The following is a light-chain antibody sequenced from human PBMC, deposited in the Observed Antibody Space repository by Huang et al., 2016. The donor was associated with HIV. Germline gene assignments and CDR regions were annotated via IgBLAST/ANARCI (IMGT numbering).Light chain of an antibody. CDR1: QTVVN. CDR3: QQRNSWPPIT. Sequence: EIVLTQSPAPLSLSPGERATLSCRASQTVVNLAWYQPNPGQAPRLLIYDASNMASGIPARFSGSGSGTDFTLTVNILQPEDSAVYYCQQRNSWPPITFGQGTRLEIK. J-gene: IGKJ5*01. CDR2: DAS. V-gene: IGKV3-11*01.